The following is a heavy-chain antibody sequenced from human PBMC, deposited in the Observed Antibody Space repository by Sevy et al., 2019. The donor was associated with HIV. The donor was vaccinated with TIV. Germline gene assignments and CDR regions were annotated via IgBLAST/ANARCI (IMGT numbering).Heavy chain of an antibody. CDR1: GFTFSRYW. Sequence: GGSLRLSCAASGFTFSRYWMSWVRQAPGKGLEWVANIKQDGSEKYYVDSAKGRFTISRDNAKNSRYLQMNSLRAEDTAVYYCARDYGDYWGQGTLVTVSS. J-gene: IGHJ4*02. CDR2: IKQDGSEK. CDR3: ARDYGDY. V-gene: IGHV3-7*01. D-gene: IGHD4-17*01.